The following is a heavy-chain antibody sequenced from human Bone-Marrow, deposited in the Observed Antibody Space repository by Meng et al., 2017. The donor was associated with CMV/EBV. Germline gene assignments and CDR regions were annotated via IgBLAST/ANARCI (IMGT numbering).Heavy chain of an antibody. CDR3: ARNGAGGNYVY. J-gene: IGHJ4*02. V-gene: IGHV3-7*01. CDR1: GLTFSDYW. D-gene: IGHD1-7*01. CDR2: IRQDGSEK. Sequence: CAASGLTFSDYWRSWVRQAPGKGLEWVANIRQDGSEKYYVDSVKGRFTISRDNAKNSLYLQMNSLRAEDTAVYYCARNGAGGNYVYWGQGTLVTVSS.